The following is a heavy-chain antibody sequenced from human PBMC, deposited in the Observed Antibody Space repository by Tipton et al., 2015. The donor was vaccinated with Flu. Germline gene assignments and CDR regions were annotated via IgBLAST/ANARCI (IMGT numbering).Heavy chain of an antibody. V-gene: IGHV1-46*01. CDR3: ARDKGGGTYTFDV. CDR2: IYPAGGGI. D-gene: IGHD1-1*01. J-gene: IGHJ3*01. Sequence: QSGAEVKKPGASVKVSCKASGYTFTSYNMHWVRQAPGQGLEWMGIIYPAGGGISYAQKFQGRVIMTRDRSTGTVHMELSSLKSDDTAMYYCARDKGGGTYTFDVWGQGKMVTVSS. CDR1: GYTFTSYN.